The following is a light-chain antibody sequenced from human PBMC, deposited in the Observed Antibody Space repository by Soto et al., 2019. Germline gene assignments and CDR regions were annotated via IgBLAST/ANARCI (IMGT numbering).Light chain of an antibody. CDR2: KAS. CDR3: QQYQSFPYT. Sequence: DLQMTQSPSTLSASVGDRVTITCRASQSISIGLAWYQQKPGKAPNLLIYKASRLESGVPSRFSGSGSGTEFTLSISSLQPDDFATYYCQQYQSFPYTFGRGTKVEVK. CDR1: QSISIG. V-gene: IGKV1-5*03. J-gene: IGKJ2*01.